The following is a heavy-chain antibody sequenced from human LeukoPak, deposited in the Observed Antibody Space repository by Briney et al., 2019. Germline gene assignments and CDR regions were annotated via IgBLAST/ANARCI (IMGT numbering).Heavy chain of an antibody. V-gene: IGHV3-73*01. CDR2: IRDKAASYAT. CDR1: GFTFSDFT. D-gene: IGHD3-16*02. Sequence: GGSLKLSCVASGFTFSDFTMHWVRQASGKGLEWVGRIRDKAASYATVYAASMKGRFTISRDDSKNTAYLQMHSLRVEDTAVYYCAKDRFNFGLSFLDSWDQGVLVTVSS. J-gene: IGHJ4*02. CDR3: AKDRFNFGLSFLDS.